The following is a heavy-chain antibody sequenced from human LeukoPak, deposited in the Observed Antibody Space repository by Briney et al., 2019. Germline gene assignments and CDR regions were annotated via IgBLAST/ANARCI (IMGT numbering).Heavy chain of an antibody. J-gene: IGHJ4*02. Sequence: PGGSLRLSCAASGFTFAHYAMSWVRQAPGKGLEWVAAISSSGHDPYYTDSVKGRFTISRDDSKNTLYLQMDSLRADDTAVYYCAKAELGVDTFFDYWGQGTLVTVSS. V-gene: IGHV3-23*01. CDR2: ISSSGHDP. CDR3: AKAELGVDTFFDY. CDR1: GFTFAHYA. D-gene: IGHD3-3*01.